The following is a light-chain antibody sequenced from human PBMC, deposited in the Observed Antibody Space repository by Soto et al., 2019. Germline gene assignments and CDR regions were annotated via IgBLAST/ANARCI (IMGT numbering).Light chain of an antibody. V-gene: IGKV3-20*01. CDR3: QQYDSSPIT. CDR2: GAS. Sequence: EIVLTQSPGTLSLSPGERATLSCRVSQSVSSNYLAWYQQKPGQAPRLLIYGASSRATGIPDRFSGGESGTDFTLTINRLEPEDFVVYYCQQYDSSPITFGQGTRLEIK. J-gene: IGKJ5*01. CDR1: QSVSSNY.